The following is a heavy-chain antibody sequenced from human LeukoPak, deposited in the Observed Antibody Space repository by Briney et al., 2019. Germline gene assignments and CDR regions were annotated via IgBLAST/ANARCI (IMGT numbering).Heavy chain of an antibody. Sequence: GGSLRLSCAASGFTFSSYSMNWVRQAPEKGLEWVSSISSSSSYIYYADSVRGRFTISRDNAKNSVYLQMNSLRAEDTAVYYCARDPDYYDSSGYYRDYWGQGTLVTVSS. D-gene: IGHD3-22*01. J-gene: IGHJ4*02. CDR3: ARDPDYYDSSGYYRDY. CDR2: ISSSSSYI. V-gene: IGHV3-21*01. CDR1: GFTFSSYS.